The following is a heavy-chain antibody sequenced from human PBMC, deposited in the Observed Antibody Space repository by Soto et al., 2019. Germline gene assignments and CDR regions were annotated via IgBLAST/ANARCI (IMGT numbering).Heavy chain of an antibody. CDR1: GYAFTTYG. Sequence: QVHLVQSGAEVKKPGASVKVSCKGSGYAFTTYGITWMRQAPGQGLEWMGWISAHNGNTNYAQKLQGRVTVTRDTSTSTAYTELRSLRSDDTAVYYCARGRYGDYWGQGDLVTVSS. D-gene: IGHD1-1*01. J-gene: IGHJ4*02. V-gene: IGHV1-18*01. CDR2: ISAHNGNT. CDR3: ARGRYGDY.